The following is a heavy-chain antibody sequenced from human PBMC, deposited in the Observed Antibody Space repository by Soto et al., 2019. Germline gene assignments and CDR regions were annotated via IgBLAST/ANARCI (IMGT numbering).Heavy chain of an antibody. J-gene: IGHJ4*01. D-gene: IGHD6-19*01. CDR2: ISYDGSNK. CDR1: GFTFSSYG. CDR3: AKPPGGWYPPFAY. V-gene: IGHV3-30*18. Sequence: QVQLVESGGGVVQPGRSLRLSCAASGFTFSSYGMHWVRQAPGKGLEWVAVISYDGSNKYYADSVKGRLTISRENSKNTLYLQMNSLRAEDTAVYYCAKPPGGWYPPFAYWGQEPWSPSPQ.